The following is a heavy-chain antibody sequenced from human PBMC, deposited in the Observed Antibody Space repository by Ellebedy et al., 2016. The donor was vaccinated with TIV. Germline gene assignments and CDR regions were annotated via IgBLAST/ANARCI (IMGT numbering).Heavy chain of an antibody. V-gene: IGHV3-23*01. CDR3: ARGKSGTYIHHAFDS. D-gene: IGHD1-14*01. CDR1: GFTFSSYA. J-gene: IGHJ4*02. CDR2: FGVSGDST. Sequence: GESLKISCAASGFTFSSYAMSWVRQAPGKGLEWVSGFGVSGDSTYYADSVKGRFTISRDNSKNTLHLQMNSLRPEDTAIYYCARGKSGTYIHHAFDSWGQGTLVTVSS.